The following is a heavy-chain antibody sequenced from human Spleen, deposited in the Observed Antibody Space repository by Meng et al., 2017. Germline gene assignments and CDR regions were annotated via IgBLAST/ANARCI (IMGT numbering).Heavy chain of an antibody. J-gene: IGHJ4*02. CDR2: IYYSGGT. CDR1: GGSISSSSYY. D-gene: IGHD3-22*01. CDR3: ARPNDSSGYYAWGFDS. V-gene: IGHV4-39*07. Sequence: SETLSLTCTVSGGSISSSSYYWGWIRQPPGKGLEWIGSIYYSGGTYYNPSLKSRVTISVDTSKNQFSLMLSSVTAADTAVYYCARPNDSSGYYAWGFDSWGQGTLVTVSS.